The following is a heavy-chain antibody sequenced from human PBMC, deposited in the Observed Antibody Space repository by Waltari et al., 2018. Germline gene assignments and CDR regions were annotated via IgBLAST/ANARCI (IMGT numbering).Heavy chain of an antibody. CDR2: IRYDGSNK. CDR3: ANSIGMATFDS. D-gene: IGHD3-3*01. CDR1: GFSFSRFA. V-gene: IGHV3-30*02. Sequence: QVQLVESGGGVVQPGGSLRLSCPASGFSFSRFAMHWVRQAPGKGLEWVTFIRYDGSNKYYSDSVKGRFIISRDNSKNTLYLQMNSLRAEDTAVYYCANSIGMATFDSWGQGTLVTVSS. J-gene: IGHJ4*02.